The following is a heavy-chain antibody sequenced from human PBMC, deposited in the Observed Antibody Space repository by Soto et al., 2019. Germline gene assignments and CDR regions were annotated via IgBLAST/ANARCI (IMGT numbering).Heavy chain of an antibody. D-gene: IGHD1-7*01. CDR3: AKASELGFNWFDP. CDR2: ISYDGSNK. Sequence: GGSLRRSCAASGFTLSSYGMHWVRQAPGKGLEWVAVISYDGSNKYYADSVKDRFTISRDNSKNTLYLQMNSLRAEDTAVYYCAKASELGFNWFDPWGQGTLVTVFS. CDR1: GFTLSSYG. V-gene: IGHV3-30*18. J-gene: IGHJ5*02.